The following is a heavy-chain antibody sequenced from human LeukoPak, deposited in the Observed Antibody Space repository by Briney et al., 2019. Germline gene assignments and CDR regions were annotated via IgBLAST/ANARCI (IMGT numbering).Heavy chain of an antibody. D-gene: IGHD5-18*01. J-gene: IGHJ4*02. V-gene: IGHV4-39*01. CDR3: ARHAGIQLWFYFDY. CDR1: GGSISSSSYY. CDR2: IYYSGST. Sequence: KPSETLSLTCTVSGGSISSSSYYWGWIRQPPGKGLEWIGSIYYSGSTYYNPSLKSRVTISVDTSKNQFSLKLSSVTAADTAVYYCARHAGIQLWFYFDYWGQGTLVTASS.